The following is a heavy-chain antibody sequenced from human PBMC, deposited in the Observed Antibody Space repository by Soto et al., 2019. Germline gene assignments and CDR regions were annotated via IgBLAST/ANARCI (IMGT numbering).Heavy chain of an antibody. CDR2: INAGNGNT. Sequence: GASVKVSCKASGYTFTSYAMHWVRQAPEQRLEWMGWINAGNGNTKYSQKFQGRVTITRDTSASTAYMELSSLRSEDTAVYYCARDLTDYGDYYGMDVWGQGTTVTVSS. J-gene: IGHJ6*02. V-gene: IGHV1-3*01. D-gene: IGHD4-17*01. CDR1: GYTFTSYA. CDR3: ARDLTDYGDYYGMDV.